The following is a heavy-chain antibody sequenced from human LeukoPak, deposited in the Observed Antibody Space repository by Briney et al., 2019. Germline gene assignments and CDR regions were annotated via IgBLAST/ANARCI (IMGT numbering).Heavy chain of an antibody. J-gene: IGHJ4*02. D-gene: IGHD3-22*01. CDR1: GYTFTGYY. V-gene: IGHV1-2*02. CDR3: ARVYDSSGYYSGFSEYYFDY. CDR2: INPNSGGT. Sequence: ASVTVSFTASGYTFTGYYMHWVRQAPGQGLEWMGWINPNSGGTNYAQKFQGRVTMTRDTSISTAYMELSRLRSDDTAVYYCARVYDSSGYYSGFSEYYFDYWGQGTLVTVSS.